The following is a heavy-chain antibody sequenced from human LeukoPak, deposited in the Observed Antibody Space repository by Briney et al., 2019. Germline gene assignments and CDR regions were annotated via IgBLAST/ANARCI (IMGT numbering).Heavy chain of an antibody. Sequence: GGSLRLSCAASGFTFSSYAMSGVRQAPGKGLEWVANINQDGSEKYHVDSVRGRFTISRDNAKNSLYLQMNSLRAEDTAVYYCATMGLELLPYYFDYWGQGTLVTVSS. V-gene: IGHV3-7*01. CDR2: INQDGSEK. D-gene: IGHD1-7*01. CDR1: GFTFSSYA. CDR3: ATMGLELLPYYFDY. J-gene: IGHJ4*02.